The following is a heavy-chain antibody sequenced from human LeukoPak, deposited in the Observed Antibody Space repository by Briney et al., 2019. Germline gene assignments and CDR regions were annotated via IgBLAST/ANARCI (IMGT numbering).Heavy chain of an antibody. CDR3: ATRLKWFGELLVNDY. J-gene: IGHJ4*02. CDR2: IWYDGSNK. V-gene: IGHV3-33*01. D-gene: IGHD3-10*01. Sequence: GRSLRLSCAASGFTFSSYDMHWVRQAPGKGLEWVAVIWYDGSNKYYADSVKGRFTISRDNSKNTLYLQMNSLRAEDTAVYYCATRLKWFGELLVNDYWGQGTLVTVSS. CDR1: GFTFSSYD.